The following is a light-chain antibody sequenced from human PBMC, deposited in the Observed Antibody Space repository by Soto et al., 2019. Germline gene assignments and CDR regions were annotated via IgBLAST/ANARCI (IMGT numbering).Light chain of an antibody. CDR2: DVS. J-gene: IGLJ2*01. CDR1: SSDVGGYNY. V-gene: IGLV2-14*01. CDR3: SSYTGSRTLI. Sequence: QPVLTQPASVSGSPGQSITISCSGTSSDVGGYNYVSWYQQNPGKAPKVMIYDVSSRPSGVSDRFSGSKSGNTASLTISGLQAEDEGDYYCSSYTGSRTLIFGGGTKLTVL.